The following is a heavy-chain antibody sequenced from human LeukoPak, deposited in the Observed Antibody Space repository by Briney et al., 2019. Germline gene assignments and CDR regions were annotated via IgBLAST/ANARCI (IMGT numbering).Heavy chain of an antibody. V-gene: IGHV3-7*01. CDR1: GFTFSSYW. J-gene: IGHJ4*02. D-gene: IGHD2-15*01. CDR3: ARRSCDGGSCYPVVDF. Sequence: PGGSLRLSCAASGFTFSSYWMSWVRQAPGKGLEWVANIKQDGSEKSYVDSVKGRFIISRDNAKNSLYLQMNSLRVEDTAVYYCARRSCDGGSCYPVVDFWGQGTLVTVSS. CDR2: IKQDGSEK.